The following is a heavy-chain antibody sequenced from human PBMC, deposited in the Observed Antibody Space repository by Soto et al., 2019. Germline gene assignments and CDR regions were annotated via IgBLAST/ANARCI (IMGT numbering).Heavy chain of an antibody. V-gene: IGHV3-23*01. CDR1: GFTFRNYA. Sequence: PGGSLRLSCAASGFTFRNYAMSWARQAPGKGLEWVSAISGSGGTTHYADSVKGRFTISRDNSKNTLYLQMNSLRVEDTAVYYCAKDRSSTSCYAFEYWGQGSLVTVSS. D-gene: IGHD2-2*01. J-gene: IGHJ4*02. CDR2: ISGSGGTT. CDR3: AKDRSSTSCYAFEY.